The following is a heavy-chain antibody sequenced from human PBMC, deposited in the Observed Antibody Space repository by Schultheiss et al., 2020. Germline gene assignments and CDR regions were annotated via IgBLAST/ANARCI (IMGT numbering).Heavy chain of an antibody. Sequence: GGSLRLSCAASGFTFSSYAMHWVRQAPGKGLGLVSTISGSGDSTYYADSVKGRVTISRDNSKNTLYLQMNSLRAEDTAVYYCATGPTTVTAFDIWGQGTMVTVSS. CDR3: ATGPTTVTAFDI. CDR1: GFTFSSYA. J-gene: IGHJ3*02. CDR2: ISGSGDST. V-gene: IGHV3-23*01. D-gene: IGHD4-17*01.